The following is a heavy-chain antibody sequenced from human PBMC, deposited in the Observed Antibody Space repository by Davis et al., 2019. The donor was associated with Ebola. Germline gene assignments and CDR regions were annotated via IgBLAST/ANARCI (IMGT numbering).Heavy chain of an antibody. CDR2: VNPSGST. J-gene: IGHJ4*02. V-gene: IGHV4-61*10. Sequence: PSETLSLTCTVSGGSVTSGTYYWSWHRQPAGKGLEWIGEVNPSGSTNCNSSLESRVTISLATSKNQFSLKLTSLTAADTAVYYCARGRYLGYWGQGTLVTVSS. CDR3: ARGRYLGY. CDR1: GGSVTSGTYY.